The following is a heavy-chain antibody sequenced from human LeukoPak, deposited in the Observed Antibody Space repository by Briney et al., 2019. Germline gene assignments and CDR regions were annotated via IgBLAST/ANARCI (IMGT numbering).Heavy chain of an antibody. CDR2: ISGSSDIK. CDR3: ARGISTGYSFDY. J-gene: IGHJ4*02. CDR1: GFTFSSYE. D-gene: IGHD3-22*01. Sequence: GGPLRLSCAASGFTFSSYEMNWVRQAPGKGLEWVSYISGSSDIKYYAESVKGRFTISRDNAKNSLFLQMNSLRAEDTAVYYCARGISTGYSFDYWGQGTLVTVSS. V-gene: IGHV3-48*03.